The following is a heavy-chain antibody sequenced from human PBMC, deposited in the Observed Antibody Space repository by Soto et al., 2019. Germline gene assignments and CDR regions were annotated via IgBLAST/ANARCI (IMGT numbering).Heavy chain of an antibody. Sequence: QVQLQESGPGLVKPSDTLSLTCAVSGYSISSSNWWGWIRQPPGKGLEWIGYIYYSGTTYYNPSLKSRVTMSVHTSNNQFSLKLTSVTAVDTAVYYCARREIQGPIDYWGQGTLVTVSS. J-gene: IGHJ4*02. D-gene: IGHD1-26*01. CDR2: IYYSGTT. CDR1: GYSISSSNW. V-gene: IGHV4-28*01. CDR3: ARREIQGPIDY.